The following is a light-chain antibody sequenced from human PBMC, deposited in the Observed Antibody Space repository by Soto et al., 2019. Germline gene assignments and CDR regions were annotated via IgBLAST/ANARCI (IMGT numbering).Light chain of an antibody. CDR3: QKYNSAPQT. Sequence: DIQMTQSPSSLSASVGDRVTITCRATQGITNYLAWYQQKPGKVPKLLISGASTLQSGVPSRFSGSGSGTDFTLTISSLQPEDVATYYCQKYNSAPQTFGQGTEVEIK. J-gene: IGKJ1*01. CDR1: QGITNY. V-gene: IGKV1-27*01. CDR2: GAS.